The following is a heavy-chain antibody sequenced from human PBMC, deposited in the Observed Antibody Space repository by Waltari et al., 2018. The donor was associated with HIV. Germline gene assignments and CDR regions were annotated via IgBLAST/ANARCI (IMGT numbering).Heavy chain of an antibody. CDR1: GFNFRDYD. V-gene: IGHV3-49*05. D-gene: IGHD3-10*01. Sequence: EVQLVESGGDLVKAGRSLRLSCTASGFNFRDYDMSWFRQATGKGLEWVGFIRSKAYGGTTEYAASVKGRFTISRDDSKSSAYLQVNSLKTEDTAVYYCARGPPLRYYLDYWGQGTLVTVSS. CDR3: ARGPPLRYYLDY. CDR2: IRSKAYGGTT. J-gene: IGHJ4*02.